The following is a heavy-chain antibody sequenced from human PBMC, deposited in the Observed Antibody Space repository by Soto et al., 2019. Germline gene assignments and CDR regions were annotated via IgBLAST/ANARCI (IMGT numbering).Heavy chain of an antibody. CDR3: ARLGTSTDYCASSGHGPRGTPLDN. V-gene: IGHV1-69*13. Sequence: SVKVSCKASGGTFSSYAISWVRQAPGQGLEWMGGIIPIFGTANYAQKFQGRVTITADESTSTAYMELSSLRSEDTAAYYCARLGTSTDYCASSGHGPRGTPLDNWGQGTLLTASS. D-gene: IGHD3-22*01. CDR1: GGTFSSYA. CDR2: IIPIFGTA. J-gene: IGHJ4*02.